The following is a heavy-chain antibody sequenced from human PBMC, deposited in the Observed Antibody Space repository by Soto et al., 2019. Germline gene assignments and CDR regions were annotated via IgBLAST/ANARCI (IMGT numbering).Heavy chain of an antibody. V-gene: IGHV1-69*12. CDR2: IIPIFGTA. Sequence: QVQLVQSGAEVKKPGSSVKVSCKASGGTFSSYAISWVRQAPGQGLEWMGGIIPIFGTANYAQKFQGRVTITADESTCAAYMQLSSLRSEDTAVYYCARPPLGDSTQFDYWGQGPLFTVSS. D-gene: IGHD2-21*02. CDR1: GGTFSSYA. CDR3: ARPPLGDSTQFDY. J-gene: IGHJ4*02.